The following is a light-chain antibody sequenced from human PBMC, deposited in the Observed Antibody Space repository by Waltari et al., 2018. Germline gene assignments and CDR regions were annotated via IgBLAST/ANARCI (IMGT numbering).Light chain of an antibody. V-gene: IGKV3-20*01. J-gene: IGKJ4*01. Sequence: IVLTQSPDTLSLSPGERATLSCRASQSVTSISLAWYQQKPGQAPRLLIDSTYSRATDFSYRFSGSGSGTDFTLTINRLEPEDSAVYHCQQYDGSAVTFGGGTRVEIK. CDR2: STY. CDR1: QSVTSIS. CDR3: QQYDGSAVT.